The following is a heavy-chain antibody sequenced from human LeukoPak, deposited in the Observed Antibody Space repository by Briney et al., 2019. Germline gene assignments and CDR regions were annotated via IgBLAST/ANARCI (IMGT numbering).Heavy chain of an antibody. CDR1: GGSFSGYY. CDR2: INHSGST. D-gene: IGHD2-15*01. V-gene: IGHV4-34*01. J-gene: IGHJ2*01. CDR3: ARVLLRSRYFDL. Sequence: NPSETLSLTCAVYGGSFSGYYWSWIRQPPGKGLEWIGEINHSGSTNYNPSLKSRVTISVDTSKNQFSLKLSSVTAADTAVYYCARVLLRSRYFDLWGRGTLVIVSS.